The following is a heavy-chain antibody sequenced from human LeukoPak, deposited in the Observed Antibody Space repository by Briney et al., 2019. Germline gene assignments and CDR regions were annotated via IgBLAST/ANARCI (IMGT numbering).Heavy chain of an antibody. V-gene: IGHV3-74*01. J-gene: IGHJ4*02. CDR3: ARISYDSSGYFDD. D-gene: IGHD3-22*01. CDR1: GFTFNSYW. CDR2: ITSGGTNT. Sequence: PGGSLRLSCAASGFTFNSYWMHWVRLVPGKGPVWVSHITSGGTNTNYAESVKGRFTISRDNAKNTLYPQMNSLGAEDTAMYYCARISYDSSGYFDDWGQGTLVTVSS.